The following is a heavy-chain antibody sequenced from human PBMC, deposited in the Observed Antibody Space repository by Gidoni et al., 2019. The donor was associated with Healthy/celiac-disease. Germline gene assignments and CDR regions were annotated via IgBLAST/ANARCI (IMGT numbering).Heavy chain of an antibody. J-gene: IGHJ5*02. CDR3: ARENVGYCSSTSCPRTDWFDP. Sequence: QVQLVQSGAEVKKPGASVKVSCKASGYTFTSYGISRVRQAPGQGLEWMGWISAYNGNTNYAQKLQGRVTMPTDTSTSTAYMELRSLRSDDTAVYYCARENVGYCSSTSCPRTDWFDPWGQGTLVTVSS. V-gene: IGHV1-18*01. D-gene: IGHD2-2*01. CDR1: GYTFTSYG. CDR2: ISAYNGNT.